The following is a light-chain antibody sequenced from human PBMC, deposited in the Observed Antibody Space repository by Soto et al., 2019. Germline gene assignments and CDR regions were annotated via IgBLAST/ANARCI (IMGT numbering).Light chain of an antibody. J-gene: IGLJ3*02. Sequence: QSALTQPPSASGTPGQRVTISCSGSSSNIGSNPVNWYQQLPGTAPKLLIYNNNQRPSGVPDRFSGSKSGTSASLAISGLQSEDEADYYCAAWDDSLNGWVFGGGTKLTVL. V-gene: IGLV1-44*01. CDR3: AAWDDSLNGWV. CDR2: NNN. CDR1: SSNIGSNP.